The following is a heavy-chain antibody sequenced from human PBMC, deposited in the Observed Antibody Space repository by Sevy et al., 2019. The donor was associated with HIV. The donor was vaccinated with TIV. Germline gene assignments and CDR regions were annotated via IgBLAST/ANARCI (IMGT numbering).Heavy chain of an antibody. CDR1: GFIFNSYT. CDR2: ISGSGGTT. J-gene: IGHJ4*02. CDR3: AKGYGSGSPPDY. V-gene: IGHV3-23*01. Sequence: GESLKISCAASGFIFNSYTMNWVRQAPGKGLEWVSAISGSGGTTYYADSVKGRFTISRDNSKKKVDLQMNSLTVEDTAVYYCAKGYGSGSPPDYWGQGTLVTVSS. D-gene: IGHD3-10*01.